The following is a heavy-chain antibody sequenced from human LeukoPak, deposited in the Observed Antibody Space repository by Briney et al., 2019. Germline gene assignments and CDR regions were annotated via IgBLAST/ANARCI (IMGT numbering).Heavy chain of an antibody. CDR3: AKGSSYVDTAMRSYFDY. CDR1: GFTFSSYG. Sequence: GGSLRLSCAASGFTFSSYGMHWVRQAPGKGLEWVAVISYDGSNKYYADSVKGRFTISRDNSKNMLYLQMNSLRAEDTAEYYCAKGSSYVDTAMRSYFDYWGQGTLVTVSS. V-gene: IGHV3-30*18. J-gene: IGHJ4*02. CDR2: ISYDGSNK. D-gene: IGHD5-18*01.